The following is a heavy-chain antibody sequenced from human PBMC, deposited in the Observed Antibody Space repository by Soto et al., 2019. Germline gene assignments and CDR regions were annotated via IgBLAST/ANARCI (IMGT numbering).Heavy chain of an antibody. V-gene: IGHV4-61*01. CDR2: IYYSGST. Sequence: QVQLQESGPGLVKPSETLSLTCTVSGGSVSSGSYYWSWIRQPPGKGLEWIGYIYYSGSTKYNPSLKSRGTMSGDTSKSQFSLKLSSVTAADTAVYYCARAGCISTSCYSWYTNFDDWGQGTLVTVSS. CDR3: ARAGCISTSCYSWYTNFDD. CDR1: GGSVSSGSYY. D-gene: IGHD2-2*01. J-gene: IGHJ4*02.